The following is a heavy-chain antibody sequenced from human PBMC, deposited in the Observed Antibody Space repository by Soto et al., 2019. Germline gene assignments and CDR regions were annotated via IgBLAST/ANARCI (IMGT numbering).Heavy chain of an antibody. CDR3: ATSNGAYSYDTVS. V-gene: IGHV4-31*03. D-gene: IGHD3-16*01. CDR2: IFFSGNT. CDR1: GGSILNGGHY. J-gene: IGHJ5*02. Sequence: SETLSLTCTVSGGSILNGGHYWTWIRQHPGKGLGWIGRIFFSGNTHYNPALKSRLTFSLDTAKNQFSLKLSSVTAADTAVYYCATSNGAYSYDTVSWGQGTLVTVSS.